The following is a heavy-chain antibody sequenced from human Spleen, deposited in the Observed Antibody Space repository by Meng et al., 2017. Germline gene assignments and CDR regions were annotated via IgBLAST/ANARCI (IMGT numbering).Heavy chain of an antibody. CDR1: GFTFSSYA. J-gene: IGHJ5*02. CDR3: ARHDWFDP. Sequence: GESLKISCAASGFTFSSYAMSWVRQAPGKGLEWVSVISGSGGSTYYADSVKGRFTISRDNSKNTVYLQMNSLRAEDTAIYYCARHDWFDPWGQGTLVTVSS. V-gene: IGHV3-23*01. CDR2: ISGSGGST.